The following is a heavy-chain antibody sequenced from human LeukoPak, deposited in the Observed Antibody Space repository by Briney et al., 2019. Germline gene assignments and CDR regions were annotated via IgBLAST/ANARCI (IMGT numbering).Heavy chain of an antibody. J-gene: IGHJ4*02. CDR3: ARGRGYNSFDY. V-gene: IGHV4-34*01. D-gene: IGHD2/OR15-2a*01. CDR1: GGSFSGYY. CDR2: INHSGST. Sequence: SETLSLTCAVYGGSFSGYYWSWIRQPPGKGLEWIGEINHSGSTNYNPSLKSRVTISVDTSKNQCSLKLSSVTAADTAVYYCARGRGYNSFDYWGQGTLVTVSS.